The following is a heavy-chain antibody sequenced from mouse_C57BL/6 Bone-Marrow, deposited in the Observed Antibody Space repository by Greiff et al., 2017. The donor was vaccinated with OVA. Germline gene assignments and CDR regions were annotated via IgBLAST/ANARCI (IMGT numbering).Heavy chain of an antibody. CDR1: GFSLTSYG. V-gene: IGHV2-5*01. J-gene: IGHJ4*01. Sequence: VKLVESGPGLVQPSQSLSITCTVSGFSLTSYGVHWVRQSPGKGLEWLGVIWRGGSTDYNAAFMSRLSITKDNSKSQVFFKMNSLQADDTAIYYCAKNRITTVVPYAMDYWGQGTSVTVSS. CDR3: AKNRITTVVPYAMDY. D-gene: IGHD1-1*01. CDR2: IWRGGST.